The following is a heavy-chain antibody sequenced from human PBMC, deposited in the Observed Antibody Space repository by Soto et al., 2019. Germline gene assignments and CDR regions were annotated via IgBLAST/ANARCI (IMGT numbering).Heavy chain of an antibody. CDR2: ISAYNGNT. Sequence: ASVKGSCKASGYTFTSYGISWVRQAPGQGLEWMGWISAYNGNTNYAQKLQGRVTMTTDTSTSTAYMELRSLRSDDTAVYYCARDPGYSSSSHFDYWGQGTLVTVSS. CDR1: GYTFTSYG. D-gene: IGHD6-6*01. CDR3: ARDPGYSSSSHFDY. V-gene: IGHV1-18*01. J-gene: IGHJ4*02.